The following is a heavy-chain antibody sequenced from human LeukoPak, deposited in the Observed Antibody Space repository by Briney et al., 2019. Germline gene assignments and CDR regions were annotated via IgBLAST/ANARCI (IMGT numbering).Heavy chain of an antibody. V-gene: IGHV4-59*01. J-gene: IGHJ5*02. Sequence: PSETLSHIWTASGDSIYSSFGSWIRQPPGKGLEWIGYISYSGSTSSNPSLRSRVTISVDTSKNQFSLRLTSVTAADTATYYCARGGQLNWCDPWGQGTLVTVSS. CDR2: ISYSGST. D-gene: IGHD5-18*01. CDR3: ARGGQLNWCDP. CDR1: GDSIYSSF.